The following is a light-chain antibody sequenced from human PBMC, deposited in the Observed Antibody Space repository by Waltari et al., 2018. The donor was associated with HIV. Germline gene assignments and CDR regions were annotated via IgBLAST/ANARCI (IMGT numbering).Light chain of an antibody. CDR3: CSYAGSYALGV. V-gene: IGLV2-11*01. CDR1: SSDVGGYNY. Sequence: QSALTQPRSVSGSPGQSVPISCPGTSSDVGGYNYVSWYQQHPGKAPKLMIYDVSKRPSGVPDRFSGSKSGNTASLTISGLQAEDEADYYCCSYAGSYALGVFGTGTKVTVL. J-gene: IGLJ1*01. CDR2: DVS.